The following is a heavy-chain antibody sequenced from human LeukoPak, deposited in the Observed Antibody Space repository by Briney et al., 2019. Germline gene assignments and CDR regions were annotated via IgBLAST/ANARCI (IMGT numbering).Heavy chain of an antibody. Sequence: GASVNVSCTASGYTFTGYYMHWVRQAPGQGLEWMGRINPNSGGTNYAQKFQGRVTMTRDTSISTAYMELSRLRSDDTAVYYCARDGGGYCSGGTCSIDLWGQGILVTVSS. CDR3: ARDGGGYCSGGTCSIDL. CDR2: INPNSGGT. CDR1: GYTFTGYY. V-gene: IGHV1-2*06. D-gene: IGHD2-15*01. J-gene: IGHJ4*02.